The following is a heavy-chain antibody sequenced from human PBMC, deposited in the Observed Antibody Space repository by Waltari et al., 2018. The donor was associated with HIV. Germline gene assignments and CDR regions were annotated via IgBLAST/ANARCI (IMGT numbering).Heavy chain of an antibody. Sequence: WVRQAPGKGLEWVTGINWDSSGIVYADSVKGRFTISRDNAKRSLFLQMNSLRTEDTAFYYCIKDRHNVLSHDFDFWGRGTLVTVSS. CDR3: IKDRHNVLSHDFDF. D-gene: IGHD3-10*02. CDR2: INWDSSGI. J-gene: IGHJ4*02. V-gene: IGHV3-9*01.